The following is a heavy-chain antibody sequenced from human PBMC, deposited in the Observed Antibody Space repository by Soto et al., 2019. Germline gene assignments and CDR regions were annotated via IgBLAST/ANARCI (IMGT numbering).Heavy chain of an antibody. Sequence: QLQLQESGPGLVKPSETLSLTCTVSGGSISSSSYYWAWVRQPPGKGLEWIGSVYDSGTTYYNPSLKRRVTISEDTSKNQFSLKLSSVTAADTAVFYCARLIHCKTTSCYFDYWGQGTLVTVSS. V-gene: IGHV4-39*01. CDR1: GGSISSSSYY. CDR2: VYDSGTT. D-gene: IGHD2-2*01. J-gene: IGHJ4*02. CDR3: ARLIHCKTTSCYFDY.